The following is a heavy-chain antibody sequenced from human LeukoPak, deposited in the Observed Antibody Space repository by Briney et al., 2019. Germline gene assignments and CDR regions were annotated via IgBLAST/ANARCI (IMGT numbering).Heavy chain of an antibody. J-gene: IGHJ5*02. Sequence: ASVKVSCEASGYTFTRYYMHWVRQAPGQGLEWMGIIHPSSGSTSYAQKFEGRVTLTRDTSTSTVYMELISLRSEDTAVYYCARDSSTSSLADPWGQGTLVTVSS. D-gene: IGHD2-2*01. CDR2: IHPSSGST. CDR1: GYTFTRYY. CDR3: ARDSSTSSLADP. V-gene: IGHV1-46*01.